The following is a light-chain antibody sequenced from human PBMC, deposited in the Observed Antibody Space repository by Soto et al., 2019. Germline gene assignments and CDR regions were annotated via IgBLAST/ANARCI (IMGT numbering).Light chain of an antibody. CDR2: APS. V-gene: IGKV1-9*01. CDR1: EDISSH. CDR3: QQFKHYPIN. Sequence: IQLTQSPSSLSASVVDRVTFTCRASEDISSHLVWYQQKPGAAPILLIYAPSALHSGVPSWFSGSGSGTDFTLANSSPHPEDFAVYFCQQFKHYPINFGQGTRLQIK. J-gene: IGKJ5*01.